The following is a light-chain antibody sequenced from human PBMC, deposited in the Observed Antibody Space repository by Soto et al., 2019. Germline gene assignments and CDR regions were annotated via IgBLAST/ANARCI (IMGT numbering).Light chain of an antibody. CDR3: ASWDSDLDGFV. CDR2: DNS. Sequence: QSVLAQSPSVSAAPGQRVTLSCSGSSSNIPYQFVSWYKQFPGMAPTLLIYDNSRRPSGVPDRFSATKSGPSATLDIAGLQTADEAVYYCASWDSDLDGFVFGPGTKLTVL. J-gene: IGLJ1*01. V-gene: IGLV1-51*01. CDR1: SSNIPYQF.